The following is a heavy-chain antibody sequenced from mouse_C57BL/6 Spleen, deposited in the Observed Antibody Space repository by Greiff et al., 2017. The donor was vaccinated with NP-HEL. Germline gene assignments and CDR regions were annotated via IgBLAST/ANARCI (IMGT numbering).Heavy chain of an antibody. V-gene: IGHV14-2*01. CDR1: GFNIKDYY. CDR2: IDPEDGET. CDR3: ASPIYYGYDGYYAMDY. J-gene: IGHJ4*01. D-gene: IGHD2-2*01. Sequence: EVHLVESGAELVKPGASVKLSCTASGFNIKDYYMHWVKQRTEQGLEWIGRIDPEDGETKYAPKFQGKATITADTSSNTAYLQLSSLTSEDTAVYYCASPIYYGYDGYYAMDYWGQGTSVTVSS.